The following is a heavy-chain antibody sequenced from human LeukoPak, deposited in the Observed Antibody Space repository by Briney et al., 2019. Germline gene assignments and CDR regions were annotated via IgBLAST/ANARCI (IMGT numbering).Heavy chain of an antibody. CDR3: AKGAASRGYTYVAN. CDR1: AFTFRTYA. D-gene: IGHD5-18*01. V-gene: IGHV3-23*01. CDR2: MSGSGGRT. J-gene: IGHJ4*02. Sequence: GGSLRLSCAASAFTFRTYAMIWGRRAPGKGLEWVSTMSGSGGRTYYAHSVKGRFTISRDNSSNTRSLQMNSLRAEDTAVYYCAKGAASRGYTYVANWGQGTLVTVSS.